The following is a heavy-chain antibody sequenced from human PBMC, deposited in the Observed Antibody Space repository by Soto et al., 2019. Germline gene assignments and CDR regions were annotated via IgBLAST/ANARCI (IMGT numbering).Heavy chain of an antibody. CDR3: TAMVRGVNSPYYYYGMDV. V-gene: IGHV3-73*01. CDR2: IRSKANSYAT. J-gene: IGHJ6*02. D-gene: IGHD3-10*01. Sequence: PGGSVRLSCAASGFTFSGSAMHWVRQASGKGLEWVGRIRSKANSYATAYAASVKGRFTISRDDSKNTAYLQMNSLKTEDTAVYYCTAMVRGVNSPYYYYGMDVWGQGTTVTRLL. CDR1: GFTFSGSA.